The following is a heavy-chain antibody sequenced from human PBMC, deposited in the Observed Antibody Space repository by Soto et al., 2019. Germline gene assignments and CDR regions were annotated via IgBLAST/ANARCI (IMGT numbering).Heavy chain of an antibody. CDR1: GYTFTSYA. V-gene: IGHV1-3*01. D-gene: IGHD2-15*01. Sequence: ASVKVSCKASGYTFTSYAINWVRQATGHRLEWMGWINAGNGNTKYSQKFQGRVTITRDTSASTAYMELSSLRSEDTAVYYCARDLGGWPDYWGQGTLVTVSS. CDR2: INAGNGNT. J-gene: IGHJ4*02. CDR3: ARDLGGWPDY.